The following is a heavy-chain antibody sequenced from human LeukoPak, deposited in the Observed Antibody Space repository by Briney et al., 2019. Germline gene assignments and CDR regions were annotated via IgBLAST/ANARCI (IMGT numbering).Heavy chain of an antibody. V-gene: IGHV3-30*18. D-gene: IGHD3-10*01. J-gene: IGHJ4*02. CDR1: GFTFSSYG. CDR3: AKSLFGELCALDY. CDR2: ISYDGSNK. Sequence: PGRSLRLSCAASGFTFSSYGMHWVRQAPGKGLEWVAVISYDGSNKYYADSVKGRFTISRDNSKNTLYLQMNSLRAEDTAVYYCAKSLFGELCALDYWGQGTLVTVSS.